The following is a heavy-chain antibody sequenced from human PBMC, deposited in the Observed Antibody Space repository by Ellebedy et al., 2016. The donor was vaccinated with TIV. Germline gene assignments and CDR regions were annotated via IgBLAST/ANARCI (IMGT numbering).Heavy chain of an antibody. CDR3: ARTSIAAAGHDAFDI. D-gene: IGHD6-13*01. J-gene: IGHJ3*02. CDR1: GGIFSSYA. Sequence: AASVKVSCKASGGIFSSYAISWVRQATGQGLEWMGWMNPNSGNTGHAPKFQGRVTMTRNTSISTAYMEVSSRRSEDTAVYYCARTSIAAAGHDAFDIWGQGTMVTVSS. CDR2: MNPNSGNT. V-gene: IGHV1-8*02.